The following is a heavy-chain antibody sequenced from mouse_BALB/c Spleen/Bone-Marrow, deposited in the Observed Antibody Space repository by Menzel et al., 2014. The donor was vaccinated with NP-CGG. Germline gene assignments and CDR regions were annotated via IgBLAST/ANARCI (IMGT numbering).Heavy chain of an antibody. Sequence: EVQRVESGGGLVQPGGSLKLSCAASGFDFSRYWMSWVRQAPGKGPEWIGEINPDSSTINYTPSLKDKFIISRDNAKNTLYLQMSKVRSEDTALYYCARQDYYGKGDYWGQGTTLTVSS. CDR3: ARQDYYGKGDY. CDR1: GFDFSRYW. CDR2: INPDSSTI. J-gene: IGHJ2*01. D-gene: IGHD2-1*01. V-gene: IGHV4-1*02.